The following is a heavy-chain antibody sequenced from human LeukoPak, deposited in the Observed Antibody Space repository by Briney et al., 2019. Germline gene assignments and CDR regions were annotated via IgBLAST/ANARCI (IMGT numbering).Heavy chain of an antibody. J-gene: IGHJ5*02. Sequence: GGSLRLSCAASGFTFSSYWMSWVRQAPGKGLEWVANIKPDGSDQYYVDSVKGRFTISRDNAKNSLYLEMNNLRVEDTAVYYCATAGEKNCFDPWGQGTLVTVSS. V-gene: IGHV3-7*01. CDR3: ATAGEKNCFDP. CDR1: GFTFSSYW. D-gene: IGHD1-14*01. CDR2: IKPDGSDQ.